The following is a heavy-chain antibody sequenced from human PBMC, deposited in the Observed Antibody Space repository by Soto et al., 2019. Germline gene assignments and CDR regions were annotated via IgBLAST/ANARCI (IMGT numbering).Heavy chain of an antibody. J-gene: IGHJ5*02. V-gene: IGHV4-59*01. CDR1: GGSISSYY. CDR2: IYYSGST. CDR3: ARCIAAAGYNWFDP. D-gene: IGHD6-13*01. Sequence: SETLSLTCTVSGGSISSYYWSWIRQPPGKGLEWIGYIYYSGSTNYNPSLKSRVTISVDTSKNQFSLKLSSVTAADTAVYYCARCIAAAGYNWFDPWGQGTLVTVSS.